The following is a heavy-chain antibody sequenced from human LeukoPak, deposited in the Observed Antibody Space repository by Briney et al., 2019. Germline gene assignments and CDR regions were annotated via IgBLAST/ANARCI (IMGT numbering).Heavy chain of an antibody. CDR3: ARDGDGSGSYTY. J-gene: IGHJ4*02. CDR1: GGTFSSYA. D-gene: IGHD3-10*01. Sequence: SVKVSCEASGGTFSSYAISWVRQAPGQGLEWMGGIIPIFGTANYAQKFQGRVTITADESTSTAYMELSSLRSEDTAVYYCARDGDGSGSYTYWGQGTLVTVSS. V-gene: IGHV1-69*13. CDR2: IIPIFGTA.